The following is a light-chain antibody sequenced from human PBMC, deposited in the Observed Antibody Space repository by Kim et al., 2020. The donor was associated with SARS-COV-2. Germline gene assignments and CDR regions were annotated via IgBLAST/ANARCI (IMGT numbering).Light chain of an antibody. CDR1: QSVCRHC. CDR3: QQYGIAPPYT. V-gene: IGKV3-20*01. CDR2: SVS. J-gene: IGKJ2*01. Sequence: PGGRAPLSCRTSQSVCRHCLAWYQQNPGQAPRHLIYSVSNRATGIPDRLSGSGSGTDFTLTISRLEPEDFAVYDCQQYGIAPPYTFGQGTKLEI.